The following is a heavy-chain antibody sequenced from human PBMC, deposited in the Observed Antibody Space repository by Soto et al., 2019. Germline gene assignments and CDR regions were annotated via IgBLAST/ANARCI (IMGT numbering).Heavy chain of an antibody. CDR2: IYSSGST. D-gene: IGHD1-26*01. V-gene: IGHV4-59*01. CDR1: GGSINGYF. CDR3: ARGRGSLWVYYFDY. J-gene: IGHJ4*02. Sequence: QVYLQESGPGQVKPSETLFLTCSVSGGSINGYFWSWVRQSPGKGLEWIAYIYSSGSTNYNPSLRSRVTTSVDTSNNQFSLKLTSVTAADTALYFCARGRGSLWVYYFDYWGQGTLFTVSS.